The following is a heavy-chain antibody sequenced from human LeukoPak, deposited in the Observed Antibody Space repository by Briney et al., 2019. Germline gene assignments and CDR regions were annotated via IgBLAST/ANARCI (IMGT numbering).Heavy chain of an antibody. CDR1: GFTFGNYA. CDR3: TRAQTPYY. Sequence: PGGSLRLSCTASGFTFGNYAMTWVRQAPGKGREWVGFIRSKVYGGTPEYAASVKGRFTISRDDSKGIAYLQMNSLKTEDTAVYYCTRAQTPYYWGQGTLVTVSS. CDR2: IRSKVYGGTP. J-gene: IGHJ4*02. V-gene: IGHV3-49*04.